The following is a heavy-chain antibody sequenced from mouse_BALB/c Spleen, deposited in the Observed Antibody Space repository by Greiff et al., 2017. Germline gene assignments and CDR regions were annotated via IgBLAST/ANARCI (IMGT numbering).Heavy chain of an antibody. J-gene: IGHJ3*01. CDR3: AGMITVAY. V-gene: IGHV14-3*02. D-gene: IGHD2-4*01. CDR2: IDPANGNT. Sequence: EVKLQESGAELVKPGASVKLSCTASGFNIKDTYMHWVKQRPEQGLEWIGRIDPANGNTKYDPKFQGKATITADTSSNTAYLQLSSLTSEDTAVYYCAGMITVAYWGQGTLVTVSA. CDR1: GFNIKDTY.